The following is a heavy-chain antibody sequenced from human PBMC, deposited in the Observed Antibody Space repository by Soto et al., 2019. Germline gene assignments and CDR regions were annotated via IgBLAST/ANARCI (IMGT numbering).Heavy chain of an antibody. D-gene: IGHD3-22*01. V-gene: IGHV3-33*01. CDR2: IWYDGSNK. J-gene: IGHJ6*02. CDR3: ARDRLDYYYDSRGYSGGMDV. Sequence: QGQLVESGGGVVQPGRSLRLSCAASGFTFSSYGMHWVRQAPGKGLEWVAFIWYDGSNKYYADTVKGRVTISRDNSKNTLYLQMNRLRSEDTAVYYCARDRLDYYYDSRGYSGGMDVWGQGTTVTVSS. CDR1: GFTFSSYG.